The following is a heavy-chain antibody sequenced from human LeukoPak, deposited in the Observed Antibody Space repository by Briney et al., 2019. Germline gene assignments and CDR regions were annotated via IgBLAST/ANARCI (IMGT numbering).Heavy chain of an antibody. CDR2: ISSSSSYI. Sequence: GGSLRLSCAASGFTFSSYSMNWVRQAPGKGLEWVSSISSSSSYIYYADSVKGRLTISRDNAKNSLYLQMNSLRAEDTAVYYCARVEEGYGMDVWGQGTTVTVSS. CDR1: GFTFSSYS. V-gene: IGHV3-21*01. CDR3: ARVEEGYGMDV. D-gene: IGHD1-1*01. J-gene: IGHJ6*02.